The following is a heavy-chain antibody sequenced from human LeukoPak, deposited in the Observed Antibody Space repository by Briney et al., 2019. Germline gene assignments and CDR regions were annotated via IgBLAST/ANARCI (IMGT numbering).Heavy chain of an antibody. J-gene: IGHJ4*02. CDR1: GFTFSNYA. CDR2: ISDDGSNK. Sequence: PGRSLRLSCAASGFTFSNYAMHWVRQAPGKGLEWVAVISDDGSNKYYGDSVKGRFTISRDNSKNMVYLQMNSLRAEDTAVYYCAKDRYSSGWYSDFDYWGQGTLVTVSS. D-gene: IGHD6-19*01. CDR3: AKDRYSSGWYSDFDY. V-gene: IGHV3-30*18.